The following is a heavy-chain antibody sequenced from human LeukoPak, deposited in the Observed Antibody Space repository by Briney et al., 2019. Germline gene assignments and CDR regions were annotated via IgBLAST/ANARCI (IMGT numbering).Heavy chain of an antibody. CDR1: GGSISSYY. D-gene: IGHD2-21*02. CDR3: ARAQRSGDYTEFNDDY. CDR2: IYYSGST. Sequence: PSETLSLTCTVSGGSISSYYWSWIRQPPGKGLEWIGYIYYSGSTNYNPSLKSRVTISVDTSKNQFSLKLSSVAAADTAVYYCARAQRSGDYTEFNDDYWGQGTLVTVSS. J-gene: IGHJ4*02. V-gene: IGHV4-59*12.